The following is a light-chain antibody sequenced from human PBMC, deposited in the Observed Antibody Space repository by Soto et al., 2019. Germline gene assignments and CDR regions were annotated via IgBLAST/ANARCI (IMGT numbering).Light chain of an antibody. CDR3: QSYDSRLSGSV. CDR2: RNS. J-gene: IGLJ2*01. Sequence: QSVLTQPPSVSGAPGQRVTISCTGSSSNIGAGYDVHWYQQFPGTAPKLLIYRNSNRPSGVPDRFSGSKSATSASLAITGLQAEDEADYYCQSYDSRLSGSVFGGGTKLTVL. V-gene: IGLV1-40*01. CDR1: SSNIGAGYD.